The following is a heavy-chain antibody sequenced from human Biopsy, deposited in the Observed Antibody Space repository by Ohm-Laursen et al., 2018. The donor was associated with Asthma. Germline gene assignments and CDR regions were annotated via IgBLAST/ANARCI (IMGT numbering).Heavy chain of an antibody. D-gene: IGHD2-2*01. V-gene: IGHV3-30*18. Sequence: SLRLSCAASGFSLRDYGMHWVRQSPGKGLEWVALISSDGSAKYSPGAVKGPVTVSRDVSKSTLYLRLDDLTSEDTAVYYCAEDKYGSSSHLELWGRGTLVTVSS. CDR2: ISSDGSAK. CDR3: AEDKYGSSSHLEL. CDR1: GFSLRDYG. J-gene: IGHJ5*02.